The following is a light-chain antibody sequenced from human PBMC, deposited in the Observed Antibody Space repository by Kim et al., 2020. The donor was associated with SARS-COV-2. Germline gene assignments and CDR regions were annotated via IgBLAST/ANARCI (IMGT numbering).Light chain of an antibody. CDR1: KLGDEY. CDR2: QDD. V-gene: IGLV3-1*01. J-gene: IGLJ2*01. Sequence: SYELTQPPSVSVSPGQTASITCSGDKLGDEYTSWYQQKPGQSPVLVIYQDDKRPSGIPERFSGSNSGNTATLTISGTQAMDEADYYCQTWDSSVVFGGGTKLTVL. CDR3: QTWDSSVV.